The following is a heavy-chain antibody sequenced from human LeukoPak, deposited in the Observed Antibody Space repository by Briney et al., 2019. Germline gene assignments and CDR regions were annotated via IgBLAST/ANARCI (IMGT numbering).Heavy chain of an antibody. Sequence: PGRSLRLSCAAAGFSFSSYAMHWVRQVPGELLEWVAVISNDGSNKYYADSVKGRFSIARDNSKYTLYLQMNSLIAEDTAVYYCARDGERYCSGGSCFVMDVWGQGTTVTVSS. D-gene: IGHD2-15*01. CDR2: ISNDGSNK. CDR3: ARDGERYCSGGSCFVMDV. CDR1: GFSFSSYA. V-gene: IGHV3-30-3*01. J-gene: IGHJ6*02.